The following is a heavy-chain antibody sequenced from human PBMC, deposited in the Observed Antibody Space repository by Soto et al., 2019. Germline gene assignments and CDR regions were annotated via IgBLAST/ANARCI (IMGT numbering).Heavy chain of an antibody. CDR1: GFTSDYHA. CDR2: ISSNGKNT. V-gene: IGHV3-23*01. D-gene: IGHD3-16*01. CDR3: VSWASAHFDS. J-gene: IGHJ4*02. Sequence: GGSLRLSCAASGFTSDYHAMNWVRQAPGKGLEWVSTISSNGKNTHYSDSVKGRFIIYSDNSTNTVYLHMNSLRVEDTAVYYCVSWASAHFDSWGQGTLVTVSS.